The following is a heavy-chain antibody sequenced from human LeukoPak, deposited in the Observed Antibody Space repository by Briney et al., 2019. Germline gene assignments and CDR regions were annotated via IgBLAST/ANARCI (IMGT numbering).Heavy chain of an antibody. Sequence: SETLSLTCTVSGGSISSSSYYWGWIRRPPGKGLEWIGSIYYSGSTYYNPSLKSRVTISVDTSKNQFSLKLSSVTAADAAVYYCASRIAAAAIGGDFDYWGQGTLVTVSS. CDR3: ASRIAAAAIGGDFDY. D-gene: IGHD6-13*01. CDR2: IYYSGST. V-gene: IGHV4-39*01. CDR1: GGSISSSSYY. J-gene: IGHJ4*02.